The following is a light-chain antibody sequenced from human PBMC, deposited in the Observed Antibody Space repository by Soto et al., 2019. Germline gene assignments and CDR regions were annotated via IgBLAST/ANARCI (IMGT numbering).Light chain of an antibody. CDR3: QHDNSCPFT. Sequence: EIVMTQSPATLSVSPGERATLSCRASQSVSSNLAWYQQKPGQAPRLLMYGASTRATGIPARFSSRRSGTDFTLTISSLQSEDFAVYYYQHDNSCPFTFGPGTKVDI. CDR1: QSVSSN. J-gene: IGKJ3*01. V-gene: IGKV3-15*01. CDR2: GAS.